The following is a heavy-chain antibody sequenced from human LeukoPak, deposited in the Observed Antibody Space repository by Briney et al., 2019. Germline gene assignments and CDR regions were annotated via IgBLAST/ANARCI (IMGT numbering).Heavy chain of an antibody. CDR3: ARDVAAAGTELDY. Sequence: SVTCSFKASGGTFSSYAISWVRQAPGQGLEWMGGIIPIFGTANYAQKFQGRVTITADESTSTAYMELSSLRSEDTAVYYCARDVAAAGTELDYWGQGTLVTVSS. V-gene: IGHV1-69*13. J-gene: IGHJ4*02. CDR1: GGTFSSYA. CDR2: IIPIFGTA. D-gene: IGHD6-13*01.